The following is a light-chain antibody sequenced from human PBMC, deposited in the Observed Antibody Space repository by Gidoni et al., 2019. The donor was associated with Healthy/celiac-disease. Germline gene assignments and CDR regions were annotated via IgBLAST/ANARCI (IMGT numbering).Light chain of an antibody. CDR2: DAS. Sequence: EIVLTQSPATLSLSPGERATLSFRASQSVSSYLAWYQQKPGQAHRLLIYDASNRDTGIPARFSGSGSGKDCNLTISSLEPEDFAGYYCQQRSNWPPFTFGPGTKVDIK. J-gene: IGKJ3*01. CDR3: QQRSNWPPFT. V-gene: IGKV3-11*01. CDR1: QSVSSY.